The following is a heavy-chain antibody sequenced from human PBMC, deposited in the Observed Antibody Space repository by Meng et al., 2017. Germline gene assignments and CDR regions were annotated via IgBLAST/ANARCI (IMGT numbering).Heavy chain of an antibody. J-gene: IGHJ5*02. Sequence: HITLTDSCPTLVNPTQTLTLTCTFSGFSLCTSGVGVGWIRQPPGKALEWLALIYWDDDKRYSPSLKSRLTITKGTSKNQVVLTMTNMDPVDTATYYCAHRRGDSREGWFDPWGQGTLVTVSS. CDR1: GFSLCTSGVG. CDR3: AHRRGDSREGWFDP. V-gene: IGHV2-5*02. D-gene: IGHD2-21*02. CDR2: IYWDDDK.